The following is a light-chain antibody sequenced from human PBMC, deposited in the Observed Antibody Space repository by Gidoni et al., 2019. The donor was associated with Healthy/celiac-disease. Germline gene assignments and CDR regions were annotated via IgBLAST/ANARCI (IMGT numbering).Light chain of an antibody. CDR2: DVS. V-gene: IGLV2-11*01. J-gene: IGLJ2*01. Sequence: QSALTQPRSVSVSPGQSVTISCTGTSSDVGGYNYGSWYQQHPGKAPKLMIYDVSKRPSGVPDRFSGSKSGNTASLTISGLQAEDEADYYCCSYAGSYTLVVFGGGTKLTVL. CDR1: SSDVGGYNY. CDR3: CSYAGSYTLVV.